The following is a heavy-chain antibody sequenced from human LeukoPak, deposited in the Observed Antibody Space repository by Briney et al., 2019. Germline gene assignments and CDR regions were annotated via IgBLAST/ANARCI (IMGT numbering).Heavy chain of an antibody. D-gene: IGHD4-17*01. V-gene: IGHV3-33*01. J-gene: IGHJ5*02. Sequence: GGSLRLSCAASGFTFSSYGMHWVRQAPGKGLEWVAVIWYDGSNKYYADSVKGRFTISRDNSKNTLYLQMNSLRAEDTAVYYCARLYGTYPGWFDPWGQGTLVTVSA. CDR3: ARLYGTYPGWFDP. CDR2: IWYDGSNK. CDR1: GFTFSSYG.